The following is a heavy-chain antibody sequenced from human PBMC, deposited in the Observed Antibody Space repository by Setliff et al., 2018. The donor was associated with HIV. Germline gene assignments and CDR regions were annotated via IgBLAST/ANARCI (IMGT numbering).Heavy chain of an antibody. CDR1: GFSFSSHA. D-gene: IGHD6-13*01. J-gene: IGHJ6*02. Sequence: LRLSCAASGFSFSSHAMSWVRRAPGKGLEWVAVISDDGRSTHYADSVKGRFTISRDNSKNTLYLQINNLRAKDTAVYYCAKDLSSWQGSMDFWGQGTTVTVSS. V-gene: IGHV3-23*01. CDR3: AKDLSSWQGSMDF. CDR2: ISDDGRST.